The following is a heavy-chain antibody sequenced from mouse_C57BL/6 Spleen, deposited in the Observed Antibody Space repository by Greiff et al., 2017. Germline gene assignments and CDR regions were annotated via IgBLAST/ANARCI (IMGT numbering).Heavy chain of an antibody. J-gene: IGHJ4*01. V-gene: IGHV5-6*01. CDR2: ISSGGSYT. CDR1: GFTFSSYG. CDR3: ARTGTVYYAMDY. Sequence: EVKVVESGGDLVKPGGSLKLSCAASGFTFSSYGMSWVRQTPDKRLEWVATISSGGSYTYYPDSVKGRFTISRDNAKNTLYLQMSSLKSEDTAMYYCARTGTVYYAMDYWGQGTSVTVSS. D-gene: IGHD4-1*01.